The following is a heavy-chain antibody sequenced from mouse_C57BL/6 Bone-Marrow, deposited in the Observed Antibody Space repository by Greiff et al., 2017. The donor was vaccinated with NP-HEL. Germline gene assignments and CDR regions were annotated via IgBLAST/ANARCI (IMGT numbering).Heavy chain of an antibody. CDR3: ARGDYYGSSYAWFAY. Sequence: VQRVESGAELARPGASVKLSCKASGYTFTSYGISWVKQRTGQGLEWIGEIYPRSGKTYYNEKFKGKATLTADKSSSTPYMALRSLTSEDSAVYFCARGDYYGSSYAWFAYWGKGTLVTVSA. CDR1: GYTFTSYG. J-gene: IGHJ3*01. V-gene: IGHV1-81*01. CDR2: IYPRSGKT. D-gene: IGHD1-1*01.